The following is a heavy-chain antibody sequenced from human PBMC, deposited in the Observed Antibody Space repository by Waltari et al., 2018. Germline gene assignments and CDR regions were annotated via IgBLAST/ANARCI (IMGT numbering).Heavy chain of an antibody. J-gene: IGHJ4*02. CDR3: ARWDSPGRYFGD. V-gene: IGHV4-59*08. D-gene: IGHD3-10*01. Sequence: QVQLQESGPGLVKPSETLSPTCSVSGGSITAYFWNWIRQPPGKGLEWIGYIHHSGNTKCNPSLKSRLTMSADTSKSQFSLRLTSVTAADTAVYFCARWDSPGRYFGDWGQGAPVTVSS. CDR2: IHHSGNT. CDR1: GGSITAYF.